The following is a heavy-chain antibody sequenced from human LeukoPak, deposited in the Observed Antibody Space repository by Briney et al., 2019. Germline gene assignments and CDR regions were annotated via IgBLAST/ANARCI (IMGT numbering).Heavy chain of an antibody. Sequence: SETLSLTCSVSGGSISGYYWSWRRQAPGKGVEWIGNLFYKRGAWYKSSLKSRVAISADTSKNQFSLKLRSVTAADTAVYFCVREEDGVVDDAFDVWGPGTMVTVSS. CDR2: LFYKRGA. D-gene: IGHD2-8*01. CDR1: GGSISGYY. CDR3: VREEDGVVDDAFDV. V-gene: IGHV4-59*01. J-gene: IGHJ3*01.